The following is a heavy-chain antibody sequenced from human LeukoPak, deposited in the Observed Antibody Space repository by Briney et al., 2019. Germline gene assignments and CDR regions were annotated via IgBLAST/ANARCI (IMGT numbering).Heavy chain of an antibody. D-gene: IGHD1-26*01. CDR1: GFTFSDYY. CDR2: ISSSGSTI. Sequence: GGSLRLSCAASGFTFSDYYMSWIRQAPGKGLEWVSYISSSGSTIYYADSVKGQFTISRDSARNSLYLQMNILRAEDTAVYYCARDPSLVGATQYYFDYWGQGTLVTVSS. CDR3: ARDPSLVGATQYYFDY. V-gene: IGHV3-11*01. J-gene: IGHJ4*02.